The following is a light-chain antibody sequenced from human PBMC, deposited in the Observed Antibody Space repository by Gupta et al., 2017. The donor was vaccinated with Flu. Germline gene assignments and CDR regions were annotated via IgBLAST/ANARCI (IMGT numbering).Light chain of an antibody. J-gene: IGKJ1*01. CDR2: GAS. Sequence: ELVMTQSPATLSVSPGERATLSCRASQSVGTTLAWSQQKRGQAPRLLIYGASTRATGIPARFSGSGSGTEFTLTISSLQSEDFAVYCCQQYNDGPLTFGRGTKVEIK. CDR3: QQYNDGPLT. V-gene: IGKV3-15*01. CDR1: QSVGTT.